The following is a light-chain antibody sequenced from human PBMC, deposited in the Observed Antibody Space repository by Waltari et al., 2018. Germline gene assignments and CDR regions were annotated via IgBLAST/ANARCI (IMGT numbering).Light chain of an antibody. CDR3: STYTSSTVV. CDR1: SSDIGSYNR. Sequence: QSALTQPPSVSGSPGQSVTISCTGSSSDIGSYNRVSWYQQPPGTAPKLMIYEVSYRPSGVPDRFSGSKSGNTASLTISGLQAEDEAEYYCSTYTSSTVVFGGGTKLTVL. CDR2: EVS. V-gene: IGLV2-18*02. J-gene: IGLJ2*01.